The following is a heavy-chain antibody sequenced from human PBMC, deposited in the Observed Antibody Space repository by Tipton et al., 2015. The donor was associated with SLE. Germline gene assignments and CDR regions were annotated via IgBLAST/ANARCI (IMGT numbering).Heavy chain of an antibody. J-gene: IGHJ4*02. CDR1: GFTFSSYG. V-gene: IGHV3-21*05. Sequence: SLRLSCAASGFTFSSYGMHWVRQAPGKGLEWVSYISSSSSYTNYADSVKGRFTISRDNSKNTLYLQMNSLRAEDTAVYYCAKGAGSQGYFDYWGQGTLVTVSS. CDR3: AKGAGSQGYFDY. CDR2: ISSSSSYT. D-gene: IGHD1-26*01.